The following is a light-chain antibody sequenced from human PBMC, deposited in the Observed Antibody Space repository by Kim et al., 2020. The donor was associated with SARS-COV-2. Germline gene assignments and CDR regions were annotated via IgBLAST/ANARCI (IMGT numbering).Light chain of an antibody. Sequence: GQSITIACTGTSRDVGAYGFVSWYQQHPGKAPELIIYDVFNRPSGVSNRFSGSKSGNTASLTISGLQAEDEADYYCSSYTTSSTVVFGGGTKVTVL. CDR3: SSYTTSSTVV. CDR2: DVF. J-gene: IGLJ2*01. V-gene: IGLV2-14*03. CDR1: SRDVGAYGF.